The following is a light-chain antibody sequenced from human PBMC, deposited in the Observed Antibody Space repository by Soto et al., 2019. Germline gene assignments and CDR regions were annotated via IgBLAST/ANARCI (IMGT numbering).Light chain of an antibody. J-gene: IGKJ2*01. Sequence: EIVLTQSPGTLSLSPGERATLSCRASQSIISSYLAWYQQKPGQAPRLLLFGASARATGIPERFSGYGAGADFTLTISRLEHEDSAVYYCQQYGSSYTFGQGTKLEIK. CDR1: QSIISSY. V-gene: IGKV3-20*01. CDR3: QQYGSSYT. CDR2: GAS.